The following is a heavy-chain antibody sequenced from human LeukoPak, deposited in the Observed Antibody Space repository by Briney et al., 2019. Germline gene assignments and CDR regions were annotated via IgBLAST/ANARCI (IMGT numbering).Heavy chain of an antibody. D-gene: IGHD6-19*01. V-gene: IGHV3-30*02. CDR2: IRYDGSNK. CDR1: GFTFSSYG. CDR3: ASVIAVANAIDY. J-gene: IGHJ4*02. Sequence: GGSLRLSCAASGFTFSSYGMHWVRQAPGKGLEWVAFIRYDGSNKYYADSVKGRFTISRDNSKNTLYLQMNSLRAEDTAVYYCASVIAVANAIDYWGQGTLVTVSS.